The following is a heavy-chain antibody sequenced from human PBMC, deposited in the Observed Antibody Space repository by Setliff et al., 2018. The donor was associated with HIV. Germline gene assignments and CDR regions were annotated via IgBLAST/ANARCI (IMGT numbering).Heavy chain of an antibody. Sequence: PSETLSLTCTVSGGSIRSHYWSWIRQPPGKRLEWIGYIYYSGSTNYNPSLKSRVTISVDTANNQFSLKLSSVTAADTAVYYCARRRGSYDFSNWFDPWGQGTQVTVSS. CDR3: ARRRGSYDFSNWFDP. CDR1: GGSIRSHY. CDR2: IYYSGST. V-gene: IGHV4-59*11. D-gene: IGHD3-3*01. J-gene: IGHJ5*02.